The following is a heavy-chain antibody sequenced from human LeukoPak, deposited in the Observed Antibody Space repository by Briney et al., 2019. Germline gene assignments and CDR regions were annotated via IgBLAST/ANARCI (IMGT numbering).Heavy chain of an antibody. D-gene: IGHD6-13*01. CDR3: ARGDSSSWHSYYYGMDV. CDR1: GFTFSSYW. Sequence: PGGSLRLSCAASGFTFSSYWMHWVRQAPGKGLVWVSRINSDGSSTSYADSVKGRFTISRDNAKNTLYLQMNSLRAEDTAVYYCARGDSSSWHSYYYGMDVWGQGTTVTVSS. J-gene: IGHJ6*02. CDR2: INSDGSST. V-gene: IGHV3-74*01.